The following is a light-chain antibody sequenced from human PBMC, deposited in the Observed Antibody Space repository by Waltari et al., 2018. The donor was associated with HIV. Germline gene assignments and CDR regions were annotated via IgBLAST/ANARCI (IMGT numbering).Light chain of an antibody. J-gene: IGKJ1*01. CDR2: SAS. CDR1: HSVFFTSNNKNY. V-gene: IGKV4-1*01. CDR3: QQYYSTPT. Sequence: DIVMTQSPDSLAVSLGERATINCRSSHSVFFTSNNKNYIAWYQQKPGRPPKLLISSASSRESGVPDRFSGSGSETDFTLTISSLQAEDVAVYYCQQYYSTPTFGQGTKVEMK.